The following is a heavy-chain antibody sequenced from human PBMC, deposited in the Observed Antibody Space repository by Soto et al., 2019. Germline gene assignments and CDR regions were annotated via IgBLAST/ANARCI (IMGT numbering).Heavy chain of an antibody. Sequence: EVQLLQSGGGLVQPGGSLRLSCAASGFTLSSYAMTWVRQAPGKGLEWVSVIRGSGGSTYYADSVKGRFTISRDNSRNTVYLQMNSLRAEDTAVYFCAKDSDYRDRIFYYFDFWGRGTLVTVSS. V-gene: IGHV3-23*01. CDR2: IRGSGGST. D-gene: IGHD2-15*01. CDR1: GFTLSSYA. CDR3: AKDSDYRDRIFYYFDF. J-gene: IGHJ2*01.